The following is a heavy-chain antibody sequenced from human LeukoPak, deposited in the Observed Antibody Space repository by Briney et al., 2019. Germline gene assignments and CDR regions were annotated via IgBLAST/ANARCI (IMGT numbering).Heavy chain of an antibody. CDR2: ISGSGNRT. CDR3: AKAFTISGVVAYFDY. CDR1: GFTFSSYA. D-gene: IGHD3-3*01. Sequence: PGGSLRLSCAASGFTFSSYAMSWVRQAPGKGLEWVSSISGSGNRTYYADSVKGRFTISRDNSKNTLFLQMNSLRAEDTAVYYCAKAFTISGVVAYFDYWGQGTLVTVSS. V-gene: IGHV3-23*01. J-gene: IGHJ4*02.